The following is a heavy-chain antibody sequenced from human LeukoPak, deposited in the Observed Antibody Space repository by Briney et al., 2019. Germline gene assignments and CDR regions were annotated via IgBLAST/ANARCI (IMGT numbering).Heavy chain of an antibody. D-gene: IGHD5-24*01. V-gene: IGHV3-23*01. CDR2: ISPGGGTT. CDR3: AKDRGDGYNYGY. Sequence: GGSLRLSCAVSGFAFGSEAMSWVRQPPARGLEWVASISPGGGTTYYADYVKGRFTISRDNSKNSLFVQMNSLRAEDTAVYYCAKDRGDGYNYGYWGQGTLVTVSS. J-gene: IGHJ4*02. CDR1: GFAFGSEA.